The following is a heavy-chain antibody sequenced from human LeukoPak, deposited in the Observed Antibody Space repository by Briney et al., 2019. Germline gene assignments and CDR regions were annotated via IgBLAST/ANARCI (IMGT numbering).Heavy chain of an antibody. D-gene: IGHD3-22*01. CDR1: GGSFSGYY. V-gene: IGHV4-34*01. CDR3: ASSGPPDYDSSGYYKNFDY. Sequence: KPSETLSLTCAVYGGSFSGYYWSWIRQPPGKELEWIGEINHSGSTNYNPSLKSRVTISVDTSKNQFSLKLSSVTAADTAVYYCASSGPPDYDSSGYYKNFDYWGQGTLVTVSS. J-gene: IGHJ4*02. CDR2: INHSGST.